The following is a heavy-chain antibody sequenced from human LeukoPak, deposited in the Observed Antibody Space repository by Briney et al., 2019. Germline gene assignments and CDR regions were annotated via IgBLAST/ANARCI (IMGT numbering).Heavy chain of an antibody. V-gene: IGHV1-18*01. Sequence: ASVKVSCKASGYTFTSYGISWVRQAPGQGLEWMGWISAYNGNTNYAQKLQGRVTMTTDTSTSTAYMELRSLRSDDTAVYYCAMLPCGRYHYYYYGMDVWGQGTTVTVSS. J-gene: IGHJ6*02. D-gene: IGHD1-14*01. CDR3: AMLPCGRYHYYYYGMDV. CDR2: ISAYNGNT. CDR1: GYTFTSYG.